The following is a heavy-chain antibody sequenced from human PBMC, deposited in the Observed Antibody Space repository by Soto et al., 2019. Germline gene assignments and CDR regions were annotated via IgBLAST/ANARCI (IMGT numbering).Heavy chain of an antibody. CDR2: FSSRGDT. CDR1: GGSVSSTGYY. CDR3: ARRGSRTEFTAVPALDC. D-gene: IGHD2-21*02. V-gene: IGHV4-39*01. Sequence: PSETLSLTCTVSGGSVSSTGYYSDWIRQPPGKGLEWIGSFSSRGDTYYNPSLNSRATIAVDTSKNQFSLKLNSLTAADTAIYFCARRGSRTEFTAVPALDCWGQGTLVTVSS. J-gene: IGHJ4*02.